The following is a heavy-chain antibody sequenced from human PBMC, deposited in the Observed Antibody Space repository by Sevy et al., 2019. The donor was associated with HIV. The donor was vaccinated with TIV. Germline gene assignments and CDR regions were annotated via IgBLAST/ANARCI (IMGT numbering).Heavy chain of an antibody. CDR3: ARGPNVDYYDSSGLLYYFDY. CDR2: ISYDGSNK. J-gene: IGHJ4*02. CDR1: GFTFSSYA. V-gene: IGHV3-30-3*01. Sequence: GGSLRLSCAASGFTFSSYAMHWVRQAPGEGLEWVAVISYDGSNKYYADSVKGRFTISRDNSKNTLYLQMNSLRAEDTAVYYCARGPNVDYYDSSGLLYYFDYWGQGTLVTVSS. D-gene: IGHD3-22*01.